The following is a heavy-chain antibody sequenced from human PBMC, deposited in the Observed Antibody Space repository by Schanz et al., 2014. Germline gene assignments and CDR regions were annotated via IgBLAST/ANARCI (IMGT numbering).Heavy chain of an antibody. J-gene: IGHJ4*02. CDR1: GFTFSSYA. Sequence: VQLVESGGGVVQPGRSLRLSCAAYGFTFSSYAMSWVRQAPGKGLEWVSSISSSGSYIYYADSVKGRFSISRDNAKNSLFLQMNRLRAEDTTLYYCAIIGVMVAVAGTRADYWGQGTLVTVSS. D-gene: IGHD6-19*01. V-gene: IGHV3-21*01. CDR3: AIIGVMVAVAGTRADY. CDR2: ISSSGSYI.